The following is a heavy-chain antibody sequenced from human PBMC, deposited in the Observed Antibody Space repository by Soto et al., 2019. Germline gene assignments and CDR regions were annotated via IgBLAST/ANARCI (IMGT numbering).Heavy chain of an antibody. Sequence: ASVKVSCKASGYTFTSYAMHWVRQAPGQRLEWMGWINAGNGNTKYSQKIQGRVTITRDTSASTAYMEQSSLRTEDTAVYYCARSEIYYDFWSGYYRALDIWGQGTMVTVSS. J-gene: IGHJ3*02. D-gene: IGHD3-3*01. CDR3: ARSEIYYDFWSGYYRALDI. CDR1: GYTFTSYA. V-gene: IGHV1-3*01. CDR2: INAGNGNT.